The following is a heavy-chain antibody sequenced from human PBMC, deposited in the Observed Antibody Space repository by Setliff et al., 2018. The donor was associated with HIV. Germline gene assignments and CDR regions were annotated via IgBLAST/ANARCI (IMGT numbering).Heavy chain of an antibody. Sequence: GASVKVSCKASGYPFTSYYVEWVRQAPGQGLEWMVIINPSGGTTEYAQRFQGRVAMTRDTSTSTVYMELRSLRSEDTAVYYCARGYDSSRHEGDYWGQGTLVTVSS. CDR1: GYPFTSYY. D-gene: IGHD3-22*01. V-gene: IGHV1-46*01. CDR3: ARGYDSSRHEGDY. CDR2: INPSGGTT. J-gene: IGHJ4*02.